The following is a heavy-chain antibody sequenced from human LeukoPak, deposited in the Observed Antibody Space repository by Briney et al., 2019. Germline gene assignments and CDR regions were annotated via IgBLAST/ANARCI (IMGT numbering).Heavy chain of an antibody. Sequence: GGYLRLSCAASGFTFSDHYMDWVRQAPGKGLEWVGRIRKKVNSYTAEYAASVKGRFTISRDDSKNFLYLQMNSLKTEDTAVYYCAKVSSSESFSFDYWGQGTQVTVSS. V-gene: IGHV3-72*01. CDR1: GFTFSDHY. J-gene: IGHJ4*02. D-gene: IGHD5/OR15-5a*01. CDR3: AKVSSSESFSFDY. CDR2: IRKKVNSYTA.